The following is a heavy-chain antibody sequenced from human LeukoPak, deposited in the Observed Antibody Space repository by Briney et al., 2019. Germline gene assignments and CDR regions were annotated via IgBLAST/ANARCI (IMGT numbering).Heavy chain of an antibody. CDR3: AKDVYVGSVYYDSSGYLDY. CDR2: ISYDGSNK. CDR1: GFTFSSYG. J-gene: IGHJ4*02. D-gene: IGHD3-22*01. V-gene: IGHV3-30*18. Sequence: GGSLRLSCAASGFTFSSYGMHWVRQAPGKGLEWVAVISYDGSNKYYADSVKGRFTISRDNSKNTLYLQMNSLRAEDTAVYYCAKDVYVGSVYYDSSGYLDYWGQGTLVTVSS.